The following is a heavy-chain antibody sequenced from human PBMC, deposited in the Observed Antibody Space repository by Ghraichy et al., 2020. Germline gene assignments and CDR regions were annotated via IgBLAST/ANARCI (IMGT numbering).Heavy chain of an antibody. Sequence: GGSLRLSCAASGFTFSSYWMSWVRQAPGKGLEWVANIKQDGSEKYYVDSVKGRFTISRDNAKNSLYLQMNSLRAEDTAVYYCARDYCSSTNPYYYYGMDVWGQGTTVTVSS. V-gene: IGHV3-7*01. CDR3: ARDYCSSTNPYYYYGMDV. CDR2: IKQDGSEK. D-gene: IGHD2-2*01. CDR1: GFTFSSYW. J-gene: IGHJ6*02.